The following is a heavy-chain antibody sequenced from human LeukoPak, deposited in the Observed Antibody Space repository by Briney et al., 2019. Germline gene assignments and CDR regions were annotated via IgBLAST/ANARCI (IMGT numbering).Heavy chain of an antibody. D-gene: IGHD5/OR15-5a*01. V-gene: IGHV1-46*01. CDR2: INPSGGST. CDR3: ARTVSTGNSGWNWFDP. Sequence: GASVKVSCKASGYTFTGYYMHWVRQAPGQGLEWMGIINPSGGSTSYAQKFQGRVTMTRDTSTSTVYMELSSLRSEDTAVYYCARTVSTGNSGWNWFDPWGQGTLVTVSS. CDR1: GYTFTGYY. J-gene: IGHJ5*02.